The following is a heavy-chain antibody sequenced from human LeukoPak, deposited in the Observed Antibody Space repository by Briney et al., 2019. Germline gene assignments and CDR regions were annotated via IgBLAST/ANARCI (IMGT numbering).Heavy chain of an antibody. CDR2: ISAYNGDT. CDR3: ARGGRWESHTDY. Sequence: ASVKVSCKASGYTFTDYGITWARQTPTQGLQWMGWISAYNGDTNYAQDIQGRATMTTDTSTTTAYMELRNLRSDDTAVYYCARGGRWESHTDYWGQGTLVTVSS. V-gene: IGHV1-18*01. D-gene: IGHD1-26*01. J-gene: IGHJ4*02. CDR1: GYTFTDYG.